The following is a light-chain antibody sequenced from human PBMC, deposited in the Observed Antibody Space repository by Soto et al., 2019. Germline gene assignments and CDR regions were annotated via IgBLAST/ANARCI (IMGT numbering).Light chain of an antibody. J-gene: IGKJ2*01. Sequence: EIVMTQSPGTLSLSPGERATISCRASQVIGSRYLAWYSQKSGQAPRLLIYGASSRATAIPDRFSGSGSGTDFTFTISRMEPEEFGVYYCQQFGSAIPHTFGQWTKLEIK. CDR2: GAS. CDR3: QQFGSAIPHT. V-gene: IGKV3-20*01. CDR1: QVIGSRY.